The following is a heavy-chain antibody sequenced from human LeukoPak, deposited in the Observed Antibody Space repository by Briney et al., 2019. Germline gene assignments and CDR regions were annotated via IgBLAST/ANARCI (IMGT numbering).Heavy chain of an antibody. Sequence: GGSLRLSCAASGFTFSSYAMGWVRQAAGKGLEWVSAISASDGSTYYADSVKGRFTISRDNSKNTLYLQMNSLRAEDTAVYYCAKPADSGRYRDFDYWGQGTLVTVSS. CDR2: ISASDGST. CDR1: GFTFSSYA. V-gene: IGHV3-23*01. J-gene: IGHJ4*02. D-gene: IGHD1-26*01. CDR3: AKPADSGRYRDFDY.